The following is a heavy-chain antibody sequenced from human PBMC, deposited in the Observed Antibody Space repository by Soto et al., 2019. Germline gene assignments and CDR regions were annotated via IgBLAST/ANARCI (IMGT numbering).Heavy chain of an antibody. Sequence: EVQLLESGGGLVQPGGSLRLPCAASGFTFSSYAMSWVRQAPGKGLEWVSGISGSGGSTYYADSVKGRFTISRDNSKNTLYLQMNSLRAEDTAVYYCAKDRGGCSSTSCPPRLFDYWGQGTLVTVSS. V-gene: IGHV3-23*01. J-gene: IGHJ4*02. CDR3: AKDRGGCSSTSCPPRLFDY. D-gene: IGHD2-2*01. CDR2: ISGSGGST. CDR1: GFTFSSYA.